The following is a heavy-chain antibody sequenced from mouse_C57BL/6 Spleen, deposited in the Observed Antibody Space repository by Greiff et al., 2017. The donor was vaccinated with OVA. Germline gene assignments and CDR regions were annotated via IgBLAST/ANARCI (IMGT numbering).Heavy chain of an antibody. CDR2: ISDGGSYT. CDR3: ARVGYYGSSRAMDY. D-gene: IGHD1-1*01. J-gene: IGHJ4*01. CDR1: GFTFSSYA. V-gene: IGHV5-4*01. Sequence: EVQLQESGGGLVKPGGSLKLSCAASGFTFSSYAMSWVRQTPEKRLEWVATISDGGSYTYYPDNVKGRFTISRDNAKNNLYLQMSHLKSEDTAMYYCARVGYYGSSRAMDYWGQGTSVTVSS.